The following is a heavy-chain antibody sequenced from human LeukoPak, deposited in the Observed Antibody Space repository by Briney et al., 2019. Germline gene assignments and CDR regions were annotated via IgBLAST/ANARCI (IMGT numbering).Heavy chain of an antibody. CDR2: INGGGSDT. D-gene: IGHD6-19*01. J-gene: IGHJ3*01. CDR1: EFTFSTYC. CDR3: VRVQLLADDIFDL. V-gene: IGHV3-74*01. Sequence: PGGSLRLSCAASEFTFSTYCMHWVRQPPGKGLVWVSRINGGGSDTTYADSVKGRFTISRDNAKNTLYLQMNSLRGEDTCVYFCVRVQLLADDIFDLWGQGTMVTVSS.